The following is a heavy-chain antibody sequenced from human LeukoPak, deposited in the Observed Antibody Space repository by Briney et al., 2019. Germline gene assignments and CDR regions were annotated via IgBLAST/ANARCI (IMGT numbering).Heavy chain of an antibody. CDR1: GFTFSSYA. CDR2: ISGSGGST. CDR3: AKAGYSSGWYGDWFDP. D-gene: IGHD6-19*01. Sequence: TGGSLRLSCAASGFTFSSYAMSWVRQAPGKGLEWVSAISGSGGSTYYADSVKGRFTISRDNSKKTLYLQMNSLRAEDTAVYYCAKAGYSSGWYGDWFDPWGQGTLVTVSS. J-gene: IGHJ5*02. V-gene: IGHV3-23*01.